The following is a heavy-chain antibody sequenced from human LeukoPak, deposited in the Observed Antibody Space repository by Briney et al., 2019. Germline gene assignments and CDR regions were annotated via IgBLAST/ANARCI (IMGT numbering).Heavy chain of an antibody. V-gene: IGHV4-39*01. Sequence: PSETLSLTCTVSGGSITSSSYYWGWIRQPPGHGLEWIGSIFYSASTYSHPSLNNPVSISIHTTKNPFSLRPLSVTAARPAVFYCARQLDIASAYLDFWGQGILVTVSS. J-gene: IGHJ4*02. D-gene: IGHD6-13*01. CDR2: IFYSAST. CDR1: GGSITSSSYY. CDR3: ARQLDIASAYLDF.